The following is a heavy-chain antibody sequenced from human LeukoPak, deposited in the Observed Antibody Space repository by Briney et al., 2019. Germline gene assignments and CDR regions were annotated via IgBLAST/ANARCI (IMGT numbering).Heavy chain of an antibody. CDR3: GRGEVGVVTAKNWFAP. J-gene: IGHJ5*02. Sequence: ASVKVSCKASGYTFTSYGISWVRQAPGQGLEWMGWISAYNGNTNYAQKLQGRVTMTTDTSTRTAYMELRSLRSDDTAVYYCGRGEVGVVTAKNWFAPWGQGTLVTVSS. D-gene: IGHD2-21*02. CDR2: ISAYNGNT. CDR1: GYTFTSYG. V-gene: IGHV1-18*01.